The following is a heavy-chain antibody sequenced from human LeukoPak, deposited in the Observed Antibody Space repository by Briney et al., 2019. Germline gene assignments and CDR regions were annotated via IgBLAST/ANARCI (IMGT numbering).Heavy chain of an antibody. Sequence: SETLSLTCTVSGGSISSSDYYWGWIRQPPGKGLEWIGNIYYTGSSSYNSSLKSRVTISVDTSKNQFSLHLSSVTAADTAVYYCARENYCTNGVCWAFDPWGQGTLVTVSS. CDR3: ARENYCTNGVCWAFDP. CDR2: IYYTGSS. V-gene: IGHV4-39*07. J-gene: IGHJ5*02. CDR1: GGSISSSDYY. D-gene: IGHD2-8*01.